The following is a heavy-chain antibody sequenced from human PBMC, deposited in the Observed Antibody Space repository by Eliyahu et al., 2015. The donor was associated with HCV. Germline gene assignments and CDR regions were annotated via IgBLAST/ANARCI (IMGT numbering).Heavy chain of an antibody. D-gene: IGHD3-16*02. V-gene: IGHV1-46*01. J-gene: IGHJ4*01. Sequence: QVQLVQSGAEVKSPGASVXVSCKASGFTFSSYYIHWVKQAPGQGPEWMGMIFPSGRTTTYAQKFQGRVTLTTDTSTTTMYMELTSLRSEDTAVYYCASPSIASRDFDYWGQGTLVTVSS. CDR1: GFTFSSYY. CDR2: IFPSGRTT. CDR3: ASPSIASRDFDY.